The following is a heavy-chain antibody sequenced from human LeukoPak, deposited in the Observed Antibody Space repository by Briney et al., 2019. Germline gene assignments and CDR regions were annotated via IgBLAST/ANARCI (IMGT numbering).Heavy chain of an antibody. CDR1: GYSFTSYW. J-gene: IGHJ4*02. V-gene: IGHV5-10-1*01. D-gene: IGHD3-10*01. CDR3: ARRVGSGSYNPFDY. CDR2: IDPSDSYT. Sequence: GESLKISCKGSGYSFTSYWISWVRPMPGKGLEGMGRIDPSDSYTNYSPSFQGHVTISADKSISTAYLQWSSLKASDTAMYYCARRVGSGSYNPFDYWGQGTLVTVSS.